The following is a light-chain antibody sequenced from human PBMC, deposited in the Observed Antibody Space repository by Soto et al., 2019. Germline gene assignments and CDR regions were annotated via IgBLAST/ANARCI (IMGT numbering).Light chain of an antibody. CDR1: QTVSRN. V-gene: IGKV3-15*01. CDR3: QQYNNWPS. CDR2: DIS. J-gene: IGKJ5*01. Sequence: EIVLTQSPAILSVSPGERATLSCRASQTVSRNLAWYQQRPGQAPRLLIYDISNRATGVPARFSGSGSETEFTLTIRSLQSEDFAVYFCQQYNNWPSFGQGTRLEIK.